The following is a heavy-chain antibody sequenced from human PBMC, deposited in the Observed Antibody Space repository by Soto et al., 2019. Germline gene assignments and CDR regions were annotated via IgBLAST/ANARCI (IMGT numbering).Heavy chain of an antibody. D-gene: IGHD1-1*01. CDR3: ARVRQGCSANNCYFDP. Sequence: PSETLSLTCTLSGGSVSAPDWWNWVRQSPDKGLEWIAEVHISGHSNYNPSLRSRFSVSIDSSKNQFYLNLNSVTAADTAIYYCARVRQGCSANNCYFDPWGQGTQVTVSS. CDR2: VHISGHS. CDR1: GGSVSAPDW. J-gene: IGHJ5*01. V-gene: IGHV4-4*02.